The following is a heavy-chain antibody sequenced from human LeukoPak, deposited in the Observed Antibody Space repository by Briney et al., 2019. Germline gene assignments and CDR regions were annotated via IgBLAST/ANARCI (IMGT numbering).Heavy chain of an antibody. J-gene: IGHJ4*02. Sequence: FTXXXXXMHWXXXALGXXLEXXXXXXYDGRNKNYADSMKGRFTISRDDSKNTLYLQMNSLRAEDTAIYYCAKDLYGTGSYGPFDYWGQGTLVTVSS. V-gene: IGHV3-30*18. CDR3: AKDLYGTGSYGPFDY. CDR1: FTXXXXX. D-gene: IGHD3-10*01. CDR2: XXYDGRNK.